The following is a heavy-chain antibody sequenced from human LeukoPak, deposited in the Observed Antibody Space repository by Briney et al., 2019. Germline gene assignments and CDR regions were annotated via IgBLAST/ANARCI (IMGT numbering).Heavy chain of an antibody. CDR2: IIPIFGTA. J-gene: IGHJ4*02. CDR3: AIWSGYSGSFDY. Sequence: SVKVSCKASGGTFSSYAISWVRQAPGQGIEWMGGIIPIFGTANYAQKLQGRVTITTDESTSTAYMELSSLRSEDTAVYYCAIWSGYSGSFDYWGQGTLVTVSS. V-gene: IGHV1-69*05. CDR1: GGTFSSYA. D-gene: IGHD3-3*01.